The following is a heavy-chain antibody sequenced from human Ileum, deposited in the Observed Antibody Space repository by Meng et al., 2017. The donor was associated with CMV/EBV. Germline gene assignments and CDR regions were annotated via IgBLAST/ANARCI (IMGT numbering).Heavy chain of an antibody. D-gene: IGHD6-25*01. CDR1: GYIFTGYY. V-gene: IGHV1-2*06. CDR3: ARGNSPLSGAAALWS. CDR2: INPNPRRGGT. Sequence: QEHRGLSGAGVKKPGASVKVSCKASGYIFTGYYLHWGRQAPGHGLEWMGRINPNPRRGGTDYAQKFQGRLAMTRDTSTSIAFMELSSLKSDDTAVYYCARGNSPLSGAAALWSWGQGTLVTVSS. J-gene: IGHJ5*02.